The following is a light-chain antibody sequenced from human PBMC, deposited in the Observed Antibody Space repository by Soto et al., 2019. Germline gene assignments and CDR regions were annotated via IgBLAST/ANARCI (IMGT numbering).Light chain of an antibody. CDR1: QSVSNNY. J-gene: IGKJ1*01. V-gene: IGKV3-20*01. CDR2: GAS. Sequence: VLTQSPVTLSLSPGERATLSCRASQSVSNNYLACYQQKPGHAPRSLIYGASNRATGIPDRFSGIGSGTDFTLPISRLQPQDFAVYYCPQSGSSGTFAQGTKVDIK. CDR3: PQSGSSGT.